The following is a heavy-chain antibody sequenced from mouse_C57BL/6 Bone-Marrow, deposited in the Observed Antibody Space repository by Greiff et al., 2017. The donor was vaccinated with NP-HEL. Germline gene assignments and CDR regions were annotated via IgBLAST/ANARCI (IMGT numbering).Heavy chain of an antibody. Sequence: QVHVKQSGAELARPGASVKLSCKASGYTFTSYGISWVKQRTGQGLEWIGEIYPRSGNTYYNEKFKGKATLTADKSSSTAYMELRSLTSEDSAVYFCASRGGSSSYWYFDVWGTGTTVTVSS. V-gene: IGHV1-81*01. CDR1: GYTFTSYG. CDR3: ASRGGSSSYWYFDV. J-gene: IGHJ1*03. D-gene: IGHD1-1*01. CDR2: IYPRSGNT.